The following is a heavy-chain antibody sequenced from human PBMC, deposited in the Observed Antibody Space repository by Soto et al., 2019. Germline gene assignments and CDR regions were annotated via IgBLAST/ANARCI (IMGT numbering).Heavy chain of an antibody. CDR3: VRDTAYCSGGSCYSSHGMDV. D-gene: IGHD2-15*01. J-gene: IGHJ6*02. V-gene: IGHV3-30*16. CDR2: ISYDGSNK. Sequence: PRGTLRLSCSASGFSFRNYAIHSVRQAPGEGLTWVAVISYDGSNKYYADSVKGRFTISRDNSKNTLYLEMNSLRVEDTAVYHCVRDTAYCSGGSCYSSHGMDVWGQGNTVTVSS. CDR1: GFSFRNYA.